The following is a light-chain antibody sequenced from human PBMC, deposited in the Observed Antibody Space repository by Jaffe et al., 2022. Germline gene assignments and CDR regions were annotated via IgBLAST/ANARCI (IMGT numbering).Light chain of an antibody. Sequence: DIQMTQSPLSLSASVGDSVTITCRTSQTVSIYLNWYQQKPGKAPKLLVYGASNLESGVPSRFSGSGSATEFTLAIRSLQADDFATYYCQETYTDSRTFGQGTKVEVK. CDR1: QTVSIY. CDR2: GAS. J-gene: IGKJ1*01. CDR3: QETYTDSRT. V-gene: IGKV1-39*01.